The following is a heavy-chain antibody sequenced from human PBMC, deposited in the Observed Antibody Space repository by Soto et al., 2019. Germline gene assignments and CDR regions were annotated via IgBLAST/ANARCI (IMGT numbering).Heavy chain of an antibody. Sequence: PSETLSLTCTVSGGSINDFYWSWIRQPPGKGLEWIGYIYYSGSTDYNPSLKSRVTISVDPSKSHFSMNLRSVTTAYTAVFYSASLAGVAPRTFDYMGQGTLGIVSS. CDR1: GGSINDFY. J-gene: IGHJ4*02. CDR3: ASLAGVAPRTFDY. V-gene: IGHV4-59*12. CDR2: IYYSGST. D-gene: IGHD6-6*01.